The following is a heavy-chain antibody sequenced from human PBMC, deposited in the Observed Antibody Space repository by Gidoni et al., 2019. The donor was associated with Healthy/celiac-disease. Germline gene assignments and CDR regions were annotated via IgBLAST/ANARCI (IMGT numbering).Heavy chain of an antibody. Sequence: EVQLVESGAGLVQPGGSLRLACAASGFPFSSSWMSWVRQAPGKGLEWVANIKQDGSEKYYVDSVKGRFTISRDNAKNSLYLQMNSLRAEDTAVYYCARDTYEPWWGWNLWGQGTMVTVSS. J-gene: IGHJ3*01. D-gene: IGHD2-21*01. CDR2: IKQDGSEK. V-gene: IGHV3-7*01. CDR1: GFPFSSSW. CDR3: ARDTYEPWWGWNL.